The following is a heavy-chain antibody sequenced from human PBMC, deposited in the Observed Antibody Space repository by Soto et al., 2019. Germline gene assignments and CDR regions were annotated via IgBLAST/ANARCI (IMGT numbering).Heavy chain of an antibody. CDR1: GGSISSGGYY. J-gene: IGHJ5*02. Sequence: NPSETLSLTCTVSGGSISSGGYYWSWIRQHPGKGLEWIGYIYYSGSTYYNPSLKSRVTISVDTSKNQFSLKLSSVTAADTAVYYCARGGVITIFGVVSGNWFDPWGQGTLVTVSS. CDR3: ARGGVITIFGVVSGNWFDP. D-gene: IGHD3-3*01. V-gene: IGHV4-31*03. CDR2: IYYSGST.